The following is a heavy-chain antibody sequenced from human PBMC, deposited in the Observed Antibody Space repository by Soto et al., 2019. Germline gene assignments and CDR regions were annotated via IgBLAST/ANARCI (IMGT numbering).Heavy chain of an antibody. CDR2: ISASTGKT. CDR1: GYTFTSYA. V-gene: IGHV1-18*01. Sequence: ASVKVSCKASGYTFTSYAFSWVRQAPGQGLEWMGWISASTGKTNYAQKLQGRVTMTTDRITNTAYMELRSLRSDDTAVYYCARVEAAMSGHWFDPWGQGTRVTVSS. CDR3: ARVEAAMSGHWFDP. D-gene: IGHD2-2*01. J-gene: IGHJ5*02.